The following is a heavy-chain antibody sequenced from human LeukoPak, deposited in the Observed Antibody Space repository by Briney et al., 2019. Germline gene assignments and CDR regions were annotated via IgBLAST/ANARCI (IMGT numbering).Heavy chain of an antibody. Sequence: SETLSLTCAVSGYSISSGYYWGWIRQPPGKGLEWIGSIYHSGSTYYNPSLKSRVTISVDTSKNQSSLKLSSVTAADTAVYYCARDRRDGYNMGDSDFDYWGQGTLVTVSS. CDR1: GYSISSGYY. J-gene: IGHJ4*02. CDR3: ARDRRDGYNMGDSDFDY. V-gene: IGHV4-38-2*02. CDR2: IYHSGST. D-gene: IGHD5-24*01.